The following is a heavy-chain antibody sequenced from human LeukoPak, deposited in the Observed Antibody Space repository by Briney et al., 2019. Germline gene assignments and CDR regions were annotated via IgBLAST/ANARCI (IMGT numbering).Heavy chain of an antibody. D-gene: IGHD3-3*01. V-gene: IGHV3-48*01. J-gene: IGHJ6*02. CDR3: ARDFGVADASYGMDV. CDR1: GFTFSSYS. CDR2: ISSSSSTI. Sequence: PGGSLRLSCAASGFTFSSYSMNWVRQAPGKGLEWVSYISSSSSTIYYADSVKGRFTISRDNAKNSLYLQMNSLRAEDTAVYYCARDFGVADASYGMDVWGQGTTVTVSS.